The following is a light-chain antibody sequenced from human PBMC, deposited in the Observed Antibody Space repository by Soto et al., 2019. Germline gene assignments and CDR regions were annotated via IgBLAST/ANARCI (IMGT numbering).Light chain of an antibody. V-gene: IGKV1-9*01. CDR2: AAS. J-gene: IGKJ5*01. CDR1: QTISSW. Sequence: SQTISSWLAWYQQKPGKASKLLIYAASTLQCGVPSRFSGSRSGTEFTLTISSLQPEDCATYYCQQLNSYPITFGQGTRLET. CDR3: QQLNSYPIT.